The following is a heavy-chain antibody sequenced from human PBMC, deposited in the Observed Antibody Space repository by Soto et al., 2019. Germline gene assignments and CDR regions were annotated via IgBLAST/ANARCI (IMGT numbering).Heavy chain of an antibody. J-gene: IGHJ6*02. CDR2: INPKSGGT. CDR1: GYSFTDYH. V-gene: IGHV1-2*04. D-gene: IGHD2-2*01. CDR3: GRGPSPRAPAGGTPYYYAMDV. Sequence: EASVKVSCKASGYSFTDYHIHWVRQAPGQGLEWLGRINPKSGGTSTAQKFQGWVTMTTDTSISTASMELTSLRSNDSAVYFCGRGPSPRAPAGGTPYYYAMDVWGQGTTVTVSS.